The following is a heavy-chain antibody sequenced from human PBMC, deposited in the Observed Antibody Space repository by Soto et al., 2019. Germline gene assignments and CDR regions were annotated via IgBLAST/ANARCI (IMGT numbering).Heavy chain of an antibody. D-gene: IGHD1-26*01. CDR3: ARDLSGRPQDYGMDV. Sequence: SVKVSCKSSGGNLSGYAIIWVRQAPGQGLEWMGGIIPIVGTANYSQKFQGRVTITADESTSTAYMELSSLRSEDTDVYYCARDLSGRPQDYGMDVWGQGTTVTVSS. CDR1: GGNLSGYA. V-gene: IGHV1-69*13. CDR2: IIPIVGTA. J-gene: IGHJ6*02.